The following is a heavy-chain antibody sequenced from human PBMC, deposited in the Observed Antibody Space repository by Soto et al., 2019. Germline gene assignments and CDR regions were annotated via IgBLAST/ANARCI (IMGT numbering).Heavy chain of an antibody. CDR3: EKGGYCTSISCPRWFDP. CDR2: ISATGGST. CDR1: GFTFTSYA. V-gene: IGHV3-23*01. Sequence: EVQLLESVGGLVQPGGSLRLSCAASGFTFTSYAMSWVRQAPGKGLEWDSGISATGGSTYYADSVKGRFTISRDNSRNTLYLQMNSLRAEDTALYYCEKGGYCTSISCPRWFDPWGQGTLVTVSS. D-gene: IGHD2-2*01. J-gene: IGHJ5*02.